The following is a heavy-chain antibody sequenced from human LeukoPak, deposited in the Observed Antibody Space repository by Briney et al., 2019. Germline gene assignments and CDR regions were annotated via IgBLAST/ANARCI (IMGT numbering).Heavy chain of an antibody. V-gene: IGHV4-34*01. CDR1: GGSFSYYY. J-gene: IGHJ4*02. Sequence: SETLSLTCAVSGGSFSYYYWNWIRQPPGKGLEWIGEINHSGITNYNPSLKSRVTISVDTSKNQFSLKLSPVTAADTAVYYCARARCSGDSCYTGYYWGQGTLVTVSS. CDR2: INHSGIT. D-gene: IGHD2-15*01. CDR3: ARARCSGDSCYTGYY.